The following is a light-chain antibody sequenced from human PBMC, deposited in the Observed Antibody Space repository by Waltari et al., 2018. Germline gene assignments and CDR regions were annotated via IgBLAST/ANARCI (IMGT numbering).Light chain of an antibody. V-gene: IGKV4-1*01. CDR2: WAS. J-gene: IGKJ3*01. CDR3: QQYYNTPPT. Sequence: IVMTQSPDSLGVSLGERATINCTSTQSVFDSSLHKNFLAWYQPRPGQAPKLLLYWASARESGVPDRFSGSGSATDFTLTISRLQAEDVAVYYCQQYYNTPPTFGPGTKVDIK. CDR1: QSVFDSSLHKNF.